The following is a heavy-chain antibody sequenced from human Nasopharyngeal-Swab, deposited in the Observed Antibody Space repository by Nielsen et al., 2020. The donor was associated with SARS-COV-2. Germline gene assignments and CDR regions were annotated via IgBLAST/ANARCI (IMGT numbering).Heavy chain of an antibody. V-gene: IGHV5-51*01. CDR1: GYRFPSYW. Sequence: GESLKISCTGSGYRFPSYWIALVRQMPGKGLEWILIIYPRDSDTIYSPSFQGQVTISADKSISTAYLQWSSLKASDTAMYYCVRPEGVATSFKYYFQYGMDVWGQGTRVTVPS. J-gene: IGHJ6*02. CDR3: VRPEGVATSFKYYFQYGMDV. D-gene: IGHD5-12*01. CDR2: IYPRDSDT.